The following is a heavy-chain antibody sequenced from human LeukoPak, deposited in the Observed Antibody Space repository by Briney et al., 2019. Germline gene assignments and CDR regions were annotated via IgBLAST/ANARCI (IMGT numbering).Heavy chain of an antibody. CDR2: VFHSGST. D-gene: IGHD3-3*01. Sequence: PSETLSLTCTVSGGSISSYYWSWIRQPPGKGLEWIGYVFHSGSTNYNPSLKSRVTMSVDTSKNQFSLKLSSVTAADTAVYYCARDNYDFWSGYSNWFDPWGQGTLVTVSS. CDR3: ARDNYDFWSGYSNWFDP. V-gene: IGHV4-59*01. J-gene: IGHJ5*02. CDR1: GGSISSYY.